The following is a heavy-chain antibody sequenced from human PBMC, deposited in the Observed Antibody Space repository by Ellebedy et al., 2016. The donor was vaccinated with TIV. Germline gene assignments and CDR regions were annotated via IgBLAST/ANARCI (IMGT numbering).Heavy chain of an antibody. D-gene: IGHD2-2*02. Sequence: SETLSLXXTVSGGSVKYYNWNWIRQSPGKGLEWICYAYSGGNTKYNPSLESRVTMSVDTSTNQCTLHLSSVTAADTAVYYCARGASTYTWFDPWGQGTLVIVSS. J-gene: IGHJ5*02. CDR2: AYSGGNT. CDR3: ARGASTYTWFDP. V-gene: IGHV4-59*02. CDR1: GGSVKYYN.